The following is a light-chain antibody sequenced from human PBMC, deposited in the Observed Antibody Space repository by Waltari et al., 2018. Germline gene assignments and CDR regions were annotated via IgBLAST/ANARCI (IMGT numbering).Light chain of an antibody. CDR2: KAS. CDR3: QQRGNWPSGYT. J-gene: IGKJ2*01. Sequence: DIQMTQSPSTLSASVGDTVTITCRASQTMSNWLAWYQQKPGKAPKVLIYKASNLQSGVPSRFSGSVSGTEFTLTISSLQPDDFAVYFCQQRGNWPSGYTFGQGTKLEIK. V-gene: IGKV1-5*03. CDR1: QTMSNW.